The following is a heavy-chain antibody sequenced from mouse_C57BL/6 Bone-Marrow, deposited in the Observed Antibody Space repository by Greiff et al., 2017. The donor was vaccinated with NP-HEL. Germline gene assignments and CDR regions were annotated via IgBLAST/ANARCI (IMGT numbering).Heavy chain of an antibody. CDR3: ARPDGYDRAWFAY. V-gene: IGHV5-17*01. CDR1: GFTFSDYG. J-gene: IGHJ3*01. D-gene: IGHD2-2*01. CDR2: ISSGSSTI. Sequence: EVQLVESGGGLVKPGGSLKLSCAASGFTFSDYGMHWVRQAPEKGLEWVPYISSGSSTIYYADTVKGRFTISRDNAKNTLFLQMTSLRSEDTAMYYCARPDGYDRAWFAYWGQGTLVTVSA.